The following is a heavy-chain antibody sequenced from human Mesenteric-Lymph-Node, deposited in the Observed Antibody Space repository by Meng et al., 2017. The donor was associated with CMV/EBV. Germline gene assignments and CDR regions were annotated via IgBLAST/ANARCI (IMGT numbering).Heavy chain of an antibody. D-gene: IGHD4-23*01. V-gene: IGHV4-34*01. CDR3: ARHQRWLKSEGGFNY. CDR2: INHSGST. CDR1: GGSFSGYY. Sequence: QVQLQQWGAGLLKPSETLSLTCAVYGGSFSGYYWSWIRQPPGKGLEWIGEINHSGSTNYNPSLKSRVTISVDTSKNQFSLKLSSVTAADTAVYYCARHQRWLKSEGGFNYWGQGTLVTVS. J-gene: IGHJ4*02.